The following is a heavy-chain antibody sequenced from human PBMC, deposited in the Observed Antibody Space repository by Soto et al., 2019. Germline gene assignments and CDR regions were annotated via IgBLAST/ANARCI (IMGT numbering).Heavy chain of an antibody. V-gene: IGHV3-30-3*01. CDR1: GFTFSSYA. CDR2: ISYDGSNK. J-gene: IGHJ4*02. CDR3: ARVFPGTFGYFDY. D-gene: IGHD3-16*01. Sequence: PGGSLRLSCAASGFTFSSYAMHWVRQAPGKGLEWVAVISYDGSNKYYADSVKGRFTISRDNSKSTLYLQMNSLRAEDTAVYYCARVFPGTFGYFDYWGQGTLVTVSS.